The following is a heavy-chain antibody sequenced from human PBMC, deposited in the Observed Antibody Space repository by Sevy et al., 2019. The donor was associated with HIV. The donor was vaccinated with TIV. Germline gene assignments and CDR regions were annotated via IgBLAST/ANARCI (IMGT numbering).Heavy chain of an antibody. CDR3: ASSRLYYYGSGSYFPHYYFDY. CDR2: IYYSGST. Sequence: SETLSLTCTVSGGSISSYYWSWIRQPPGKGLEWIGYIYYSGSTNYNPSLKSRVTISVDTSTNQSSLKLSSGTAADTAVDYCASSRLYYYGSGSYFPHYYFDYWGQGTLVTVSS. V-gene: IGHV4-59*01. CDR1: GGSISSYY. J-gene: IGHJ4*02. D-gene: IGHD3-10*01.